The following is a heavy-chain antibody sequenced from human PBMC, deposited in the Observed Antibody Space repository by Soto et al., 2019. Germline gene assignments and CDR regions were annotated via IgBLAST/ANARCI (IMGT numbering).Heavy chain of an antibody. CDR2: IFYSGSTTY. V-gene: IGHV4-59*11. Sequence: SETLSLTCTVSGGSIGGHYWIWIRQPPGEGMEWIGYIFYSGSTTYNNNPSLKSRVSISVDTSKNQFYLRLSSVTAADTAVYYCARVGSSGWSPDYWGQGTLVTVSS. CDR3: ARVGSSGWSPDY. J-gene: IGHJ4*02. D-gene: IGHD6-19*01. CDR1: GGSIGGHY.